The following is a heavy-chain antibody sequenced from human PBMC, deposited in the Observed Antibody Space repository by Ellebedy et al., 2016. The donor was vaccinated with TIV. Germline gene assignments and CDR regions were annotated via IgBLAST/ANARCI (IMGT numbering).Heavy chain of an antibody. CDR2: ITYSGDT. CDR3: VRGLPFLLGWFDP. J-gene: IGHJ5*02. D-gene: IGHD3-10*01. Sequence: SETLSLXCAVYGGSFSTYYWSWIRQPPGKGLEWIGAITYSGDTYYKSSLKSRITISLDASKSQCSLKLTSVTAADTAVYYCVRGLPFLLGWFDPWGQGTLVTVSS. V-gene: IGHV4-34*01. CDR1: GGSFSTYY.